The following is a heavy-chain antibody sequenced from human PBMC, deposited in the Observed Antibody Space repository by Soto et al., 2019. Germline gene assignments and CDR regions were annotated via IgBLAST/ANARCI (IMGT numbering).Heavy chain of an antibody. CDR2: INAGNGDT. CDR1: GYTFTSYA. V-gene: IGHV1-3*01. CDR3: ARGYGGPIGWFDP. Sequence: ASVKVSCKASGYTFTSYAMHWVRQAPGQRLEWMGWINAGNGDTKYSQKFQGRVTITRDTSASTAYMELSSLRSEDTAVYYCARGYGGPIGWFDPWGQGTLVTVSS. J-gene: IGHJ5*02. D-gene: IGHD3-16*01.